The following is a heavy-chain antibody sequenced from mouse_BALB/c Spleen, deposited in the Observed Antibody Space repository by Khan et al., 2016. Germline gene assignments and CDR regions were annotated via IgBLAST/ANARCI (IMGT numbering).Heavy chain of an antibody. D-gene: IGHD2-10*02. Sequence: QIQLVQSGPELKKPGETVKISCKASGYTFTNYGVHWVKQAPGKGLKWMGWINTNTGAPTYAEEFKGRFAFSLETSASNAFLQIDNLKNEYTATYFCARWYGNYALDYWGQGTSVTVSS. V-gene: IGHV9-3*02. CDR1: GYTFTNYG. CDR3: ARWYGNYALDY. J-gene: IGHJ4*01. CDR2: INTNTGAP.